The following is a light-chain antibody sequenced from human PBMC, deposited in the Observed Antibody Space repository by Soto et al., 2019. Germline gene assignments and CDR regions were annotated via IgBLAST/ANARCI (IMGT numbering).Light chain of an antibody. CDR2: GAS. CDR1: QTISDNY. J-gene: IGKJ2*02. CDR3: HQNYDLPWT. Sequence: EIALTQSPASLSLSPGESVTLSCRTSQTISDNYLSWYQRRPGQAPRLLIFGASIRATEIPARFSGSGSGRDFTLAITSLEPEDFAVYYCHQNYDLPWTFGQGTKLEMK. V-gene: IGKV3D-7*01.